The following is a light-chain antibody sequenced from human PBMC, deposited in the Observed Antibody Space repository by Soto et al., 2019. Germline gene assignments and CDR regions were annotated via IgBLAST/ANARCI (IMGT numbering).Light chain of an antibody. V-gene: IGLV2-14*01. Sequence: QSALTQPASVSGSPGQSITISCTGTSSDVGGYNYVSWYQQHPGTAPKLMIYDVSNRPSGVSNRFSGSKSGNTASLTISGLQSDDDAASYCSSYTSSSTLYVFGTGTKVTVL. CDR2: DVS. CDR1: SSDVGGYNY. J-gene: IGLJ1*01. CDR3: SSYTSSSTLYV.